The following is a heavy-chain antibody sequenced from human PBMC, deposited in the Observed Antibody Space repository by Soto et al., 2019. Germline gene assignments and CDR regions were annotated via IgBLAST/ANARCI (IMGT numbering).Heavy chain of an antibody. CDR3: ARHGTSSHDSSGYYRFDY. CDR1: GGSISSSSYY. V-gene: IGHV4-39*01. J-gene: IGHJ4*02. D-gene: IGHD3-22*01. Sequence: QLQLQESGPGLVKPSETLSLTCTVSGGSISSSSYYWGWIRQPPGKGLEWIGSIYYSGSTYYNPSLKRRVTMSVDTSKNQFSLKLSSVTAADMAVYCCARHGTSSHDSSGYYRFDYWGQGTLVTVSS. CDR2: IYYSGST.